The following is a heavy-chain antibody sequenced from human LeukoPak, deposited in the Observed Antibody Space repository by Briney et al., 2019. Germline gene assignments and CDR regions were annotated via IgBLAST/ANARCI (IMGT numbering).Heavy chain of an antibody. Sequence: GGSLRLSCAASGFTFSDHYMSWIRQAPGKGLEWVSYISTGGSYTVYADSVKGRFTVSRDNAKKSLHLQMNSLRAEDTAVYYCVRDVWGDRDGFFEYWGQGALVTVST. J-gene: IGHJ4*02. CDR1: GFTFSDHY. CDR2: ISTGGSYT. CDR3: VRDVWGDRDGFFEY. D-gene: IGHD5-24*01. V-gene: IGHV3-11*06.